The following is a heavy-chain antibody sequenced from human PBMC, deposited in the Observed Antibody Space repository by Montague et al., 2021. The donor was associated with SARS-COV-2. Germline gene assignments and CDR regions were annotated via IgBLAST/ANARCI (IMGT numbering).Heavy chain of an antibody. D-gene: IGHD3-3*01. CDR3: ARAQKTISGMLIPPYYFDF. J-gene: IGHJ4*02. Sequence: SETLSLTCSVSGHSIWSSDWWTWVRQPPGKGLEWIGDIYHSGSTTYNPPLKSRVTISVDKSKNQFSLTLTSLTAADTAVYYCARAQKTISGMLIPPYYFDFWGQGTLVTVSS. CDR1: GHSIWSSDW. CDR2: IYHSGST. V-gene: IGHV4-4*02.